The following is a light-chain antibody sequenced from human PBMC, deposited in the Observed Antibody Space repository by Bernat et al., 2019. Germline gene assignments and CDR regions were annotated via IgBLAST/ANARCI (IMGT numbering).Light chain of an antibody. CDR3: GTWDDSMNVWL. CDR1: STNIGSNT. V-gene: IGLV1-44*01. CDR2: SKN. Sequence: QSILTQPPSASGTPGQRVTIYCSGGSTNIGSNTVNWYQQVPGTAPKLLIFSKNQRPSGVPDRFSGSKSGTSASLAISGVQPDDEADYYCGTWDDSMNVWLFGGGTKLTVL. J-gene: IGLJ2*01.